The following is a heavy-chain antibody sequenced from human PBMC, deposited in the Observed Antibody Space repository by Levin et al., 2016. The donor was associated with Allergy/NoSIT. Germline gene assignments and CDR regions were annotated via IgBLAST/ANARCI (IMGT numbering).Heavy chain of an antibody. CDR1: GGSISSYY. CDR3: ARGLYDFWSGQWSYYYYYYMDV. J-gene: IGHJ6*03. Sequence: SETLSLTCTVSGGSISSYYWSWIRQPPGKGLEWIGYIYYSGSTNYNPSLKSRVTISVDTSKNQFSLKLSSVTAADTAVYYCARGLYDFWSGQWSYYYYYYMDVWGKGTTVTVSS. V-gene: IGHV4-59*13. CDR2: IYYSGST. D-gene: IGHD3-3*01.